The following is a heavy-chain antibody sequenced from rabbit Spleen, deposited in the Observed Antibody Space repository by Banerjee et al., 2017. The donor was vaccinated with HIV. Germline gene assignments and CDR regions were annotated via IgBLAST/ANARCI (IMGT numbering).Heavy chain of an antibody. J-gene: IGHJ6*01. Sequence: QQRLVESGGGLVKPGASLTLTCKASGFSFSNKAVMCWVRQAPGKGLEWIACIYDRDGSTYYTSWAKGRFTISKTSSTTVTLQMPSLTVADTATYFCARDTGSSFSSYGMDLWGPGTLVTVS. CDR3: ARDTGSSFSSYGMDL. V-gene: IGHV1S45*01. CDR2: IYDRDGST. CDR1: GFSFSNKAV. D-gene: IGHD8-1*01.